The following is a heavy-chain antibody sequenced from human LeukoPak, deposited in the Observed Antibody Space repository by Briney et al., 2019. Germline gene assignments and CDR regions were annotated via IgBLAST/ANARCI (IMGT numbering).Heavy chain of an antibody. Sequence: SETLSLTCTVSGGSISSSSYYWGWIRQPPGKGLEWIGTIYSSGSTYYNSSLKSRVTISVDTSKNQFSLKLSSVTAADTAVYYCARGQRRHIDMAPSFDYWGQGTLVTVSS. J-gene: IGHJ4*02. CDR3: ARGQRRHIDMAPSFDY. CDR2: IYSSGST. V-gene: IGHV4-39*01. CDR1: GGSISSSSYY. D-gene: IGHD5-24*01.